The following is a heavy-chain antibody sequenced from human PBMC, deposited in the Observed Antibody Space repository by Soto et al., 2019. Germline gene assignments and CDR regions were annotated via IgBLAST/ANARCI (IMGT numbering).Heavy chain of an antibody. Sequence: SVKVSCKASGYTFTSYYMHWARQAPGQGLEWMGIINPSGGSTSYAQKFQGRVTMTRDTSTSTVYMELSSLRSEDTAVYYCAVIGRIAAAGNSPLYYYGMDVWGQGTTVTVSS. V-gene: IGHV1-46*01. J-gene: IGHJ6*02. CDR1: GYTFTSYY. D-gene: IGHD6-13*01. CDR3: AVIGRIAAAGNSPLYYYGMDV. CDR2: INPSGGST.